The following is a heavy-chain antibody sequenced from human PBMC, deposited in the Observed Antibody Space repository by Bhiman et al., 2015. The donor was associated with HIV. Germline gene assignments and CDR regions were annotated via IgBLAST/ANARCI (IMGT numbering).Heavy chain of an antibody. CDR3: AREGRGDSDAFDI. CDR2: IYSGGST. D-gene: IGHD4-17*01. V-gene: IGHV3-66*02. CDR1: GFTVSSNY. J-gene: IGHJ3*02. Sequence: EVQLVESGGDLVQPGGSLRLSCSASGFTVSSNYMSWVRQAPGKGLEWVSVIYSGGSTYSADSVKGRFTISRDNSKNTLYLQMNSLRAEDTAVYYCAREGRGDSDAFDIWGQGTMVTVSS.